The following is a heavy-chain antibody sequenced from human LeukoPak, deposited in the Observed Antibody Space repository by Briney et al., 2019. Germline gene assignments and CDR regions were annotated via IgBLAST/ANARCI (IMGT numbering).Heavy chain of an antibody. CDR2: MDPRRGDT. CDR3: ARDNYGPFDY. V-gene: IGHV1-2*02. Sequence: ASVRVSCKASGYTFTDLYIRWMRQAPGQGLEWMGWMDPRRGDTRYAQMFQGRITMTRDTSISTAYLELSSLTSDDTAIYYCARDNYGPFDYWGQGSLVTVS. D-gene: IGHD3-10*01. J-gene: IGHJ4*02. CDR1: GYTFTDLY.